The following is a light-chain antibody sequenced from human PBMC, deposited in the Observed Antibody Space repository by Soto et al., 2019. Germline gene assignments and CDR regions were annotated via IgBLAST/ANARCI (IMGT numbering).Light chain of an antibody. CDR1: QDVGKW. J-gene: IGKJ4*01. Sequence: DIQMTQSPSSVSASVGDRVTITCRASQDVGKWLAWYQQKPGKAPTLLIHGASSLQSGVPSRYSGSGSGTDFTLTISSLQPEDFATYYCQQYSTYPLTFGGGTKVDIK. V-gene: IGKV1-12*01. CDR3: QQYSTYPLT. CDR2: GAS.